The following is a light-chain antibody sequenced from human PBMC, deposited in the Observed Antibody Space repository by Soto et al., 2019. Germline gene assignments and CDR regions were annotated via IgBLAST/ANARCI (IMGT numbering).Light chain of an antibody. Sequence: ALTQPRSVSGSPGQSVAISCTGTSSDIGGYNYVSWYQQHPGKAPKVMIYDVDKRPSGVPDRFSGSKSGNTASLTISDLQTEDEADYYCCSNAGRPDVFGTGTKVTVL. CDR2: DVD. CDR3: CSNAGRPDV. CDR1: SSDIGGYNY. J-gene: IGLJ1*01. V-gene: IGLV2-11*01.